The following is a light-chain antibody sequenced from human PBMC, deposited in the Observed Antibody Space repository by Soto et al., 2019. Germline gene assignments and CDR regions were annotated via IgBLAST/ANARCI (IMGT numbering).Light chain of an antibody. CDR1: SSNIGAGYD. Sequence: SVLTQPPSVSGAPGQRVTISCTGSSSNIGAGYDVHWYQQLPGTAPKLLIYNNSNRPSGVPDRFSGSKSGTSASLAITGLQAEDEADYYCQSHDSSLSDYVFGTGTKLTVL. J-gene: IGLJ1*01. V-gene: IGLV1-40*01. CDR3: QSHDSSLSDYV. CDR2: NNS.